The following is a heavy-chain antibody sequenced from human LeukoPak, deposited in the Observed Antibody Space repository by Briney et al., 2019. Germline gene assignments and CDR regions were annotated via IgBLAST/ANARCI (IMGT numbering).Heavy chain of an antibody. CDR3: ASGPAMVGY. Sequence: GGSLRLSCAASGFAFSDYYMSWIRQAPGRGLEWVSYISSSSSYTNYADSVKGRFTISRDNAKNSLYLQMNSLRAEDTAVYYCASGPAMVGYWGQGTLVTVSS. J-gene: IGHJ4*02. CDR2: ISSSSSYT. V-gene: IGHV3-11*06. D-gene: IGHD5-18*01. CDR1: GFAFSDYY.